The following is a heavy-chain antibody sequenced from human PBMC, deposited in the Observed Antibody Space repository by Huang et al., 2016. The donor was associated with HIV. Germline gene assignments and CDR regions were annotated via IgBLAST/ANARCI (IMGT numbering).Heavy chain of an antibody. J-gene: IGHJ6*03. Sequence: QLLLQESGPGLVKPSEALALTCAVSGGSIRSSDYHWGWIRQPPGKGLGWIGGIYYKGSTPCSPSLKSRVTIAVDTSKNLFFLNLTSMTAADTAVYYCARHREGPVAYYSGWGSHLNYMDVWGRGRTVVVSS. CDR2: IYYKGST. CDR3: ARHREGPVAYYSGWGSHLNYMDV. D-gene: IGHD3-10*01. V-gene: IGHV4-39*01. CDR1: GGSIRSSDYH.